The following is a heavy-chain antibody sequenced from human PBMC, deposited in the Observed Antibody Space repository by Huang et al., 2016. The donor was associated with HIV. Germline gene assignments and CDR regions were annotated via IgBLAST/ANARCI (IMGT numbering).Heavy chain of an antibody. J-gene: IGHJ4*02. D-gene: IGHD3-10*01. Sequence: QVQLVQSGAEVKKPGASVKISCKASGYTFTTYHMHWVRQAPGQGLEWMGMINPGGASTRYTQTFQGRVTMTSDTSTSTVYMELSSLTPEDTAVYYCARALLLFGLGSPLDFWGQGSLVTVSS. CDR2: INPGGAST. V-gene: IGHV1-46*01. CDR1: GYTFTTYH. CDR3: ARALLLFGLGSPLDF.